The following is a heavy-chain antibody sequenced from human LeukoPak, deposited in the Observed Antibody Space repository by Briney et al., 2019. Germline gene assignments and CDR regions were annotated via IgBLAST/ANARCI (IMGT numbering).Heavy chain of an antibody. J-gene: IGHJ3*02. CDR2: INHSGST. V-gene: IGHV4-34*01. CDR1: GGSFSGYY. D-gene: IGHD6-19*01. Sequence: PSETLSLTCAVYGGSFSGYYWSWIRQPPGKGLEWIGEINHSGSTNYNPSLKSRVTISVDTSKNQFSLKLSSVTAADTAVYYCARAPGYSSGWGAFDIWGQGTMVTVSS. CDR3: ARAPGYSSGWGAFDI.